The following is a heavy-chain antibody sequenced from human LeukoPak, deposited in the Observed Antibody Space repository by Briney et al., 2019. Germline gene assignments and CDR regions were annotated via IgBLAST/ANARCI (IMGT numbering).Heavy chain of an antibody. CDR2: ISSPGSTI. Sequence: GGSLRLSCAASGFRFSDYYVTWHRQAPGKGLEWISYISSPGSTIFYADSVKGRFTIFRDNAKNSLYLQMNTLRVEDTAVYYCARRGFRYGWWLDSWGQGTLVTVSS. CDR3: ARRGFRYGWWLDS. J-gene: IGHJ5*01. D-gene: IGHD5-18*01. CDR1: GFRFSDYY. V-gene: IGHV3-11*01.